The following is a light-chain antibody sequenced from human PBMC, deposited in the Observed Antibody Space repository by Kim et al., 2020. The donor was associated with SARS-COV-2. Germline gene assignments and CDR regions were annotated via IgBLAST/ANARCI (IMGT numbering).Light chain of an antibody. CDR3: QQRSDWPLT. Sequence: LAPGERATLSCRASQSVSSSVAWYQQKPGQPPRLLIYDTSNRATGIPVRFSGSGSGTDFTLTISNLESEDFAVYYCQQRSDWPLTFGGGTKVEIK. CDR2: DTS. V-gene: IGKV3-11*01. CDR1: QSVSSS. J-gene: IGKJ4*01.